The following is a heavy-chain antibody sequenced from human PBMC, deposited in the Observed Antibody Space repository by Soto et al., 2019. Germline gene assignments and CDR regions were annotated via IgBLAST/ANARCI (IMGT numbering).Heavy chain of an antibody. CDR2: IYYSGNT. Sequence: QVQLQESGPGLVKPSQTLSLTCTVSGGSISSGGYYWSWIRQHPGKGLEWIGYIYYSGNTYYSPYLKSRVTISVDTSKNQCSLKLSSLTAADPAVYYCARVLIPWGESSEYFDLWGRGTLVTVSS. CDR1: GGSISSGGYY. CDR3: ARVLIPWGESSEYFDL. D-gene: IGHD3-16*01. V-gene: IGHV4-31*03. J-gene: IGHJ2*01.